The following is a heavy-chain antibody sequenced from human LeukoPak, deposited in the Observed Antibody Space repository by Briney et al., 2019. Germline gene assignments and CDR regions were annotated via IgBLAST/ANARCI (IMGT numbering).Heavy chain of an antibody. D-gene: IGHD3-10*01. CDR1: GGSISSRPYY. CDR3: AGGYYYGSGSHYYYYYYMDV. Sequence: SETLSLTCTVSGGSISSRPYYWGGVRQPPGKGLEWIVTISYSGTTYYSPSLKSRVTISLDTSKNQFSLKLSSVTAADTAVYYCAGGYYYGSGSHYYYYYYMDVWGKGTTVTISS. J-gene: IGHJ6*03. V-gene: IGHV4-39*07. CDR2: ISYSGTT.